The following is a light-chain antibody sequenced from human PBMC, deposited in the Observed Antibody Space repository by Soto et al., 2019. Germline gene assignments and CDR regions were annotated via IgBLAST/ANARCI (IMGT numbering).Light chain of an antibody. CDR1: SSDVGGFNY. CDR3: SSYTSSSTLLYV. CDR2: DVS. J-gene: IGLJ1*01. V-gene: IGLV2-14*03. Sequence: QSVLTQPSSVSGSPGQAFTLSCTGTSSDVGGFNYVSWYQQHPGKAPKVVIYDVSDRPSGVSNRFSGSKSGNTASLTISGLQAEDGADYYCSSYTSSSTLLYVFVTGTKVTVL.